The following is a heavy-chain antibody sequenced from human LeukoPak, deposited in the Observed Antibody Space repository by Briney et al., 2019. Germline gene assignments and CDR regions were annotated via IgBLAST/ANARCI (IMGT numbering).Heavy chain of an antibody. CDR3: AKRGPPAPGYYDYVWGSYRYILGSCFDY. J-gene: IGHJ4*02. CDR2: ISGSGGST. V-gene: IGHV3-23*01. Sequence: GGSLRLSCAASGFTFSSYAMSWVRQAPGKGLEWVSAISGSGGSTYYADSVKGRFTISRDNSKNTLYLQMNSLRAEDTAVYYCAKRGPPAPGYYDYVWGSYRYILGSCFDYWGQGTLVTVSS. D-gene: IGHD3-16*02. CDR1: GFTFSSYA.